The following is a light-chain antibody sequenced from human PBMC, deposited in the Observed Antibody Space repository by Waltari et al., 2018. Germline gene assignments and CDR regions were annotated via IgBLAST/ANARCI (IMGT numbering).Light chain of an antibody. V-gene: IGLV1-36*01. J-gene: IGLJ2*01. CDR2: ADD. CDR1: RSNIGNNA. CDR3: AAWDDSLKGVL. Sequence: QSVLTQTPSVSEAPRQRVTISCSGSRSNIGNNAVNWYQQVPGQAPKLLVFADDLLPSGVSDRFSGSKSGTAASLAIRGLRSEDEGVYFCAAWDDSLKGVLFGGGTKLTVL.